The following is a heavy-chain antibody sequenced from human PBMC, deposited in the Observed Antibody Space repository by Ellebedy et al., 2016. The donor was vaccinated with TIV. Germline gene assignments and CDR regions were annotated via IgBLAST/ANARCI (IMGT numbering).Heavy chain of an antibody. J-gene: IGHJ5*02. CDR3: ARDPALPRGHFDP. CDR2: VYYSGSP. CDR1: GGSVSSTRYY. V-gene: IGHV4-39*07. Sequence: MPGGSLRLSCSVSGGSVSSTRYYWAWIRQPPGKGLEYIGSVYYSGSPYYNPSFQSRVTLSADTSKNQFSLNLSSVTAADTAVYYCARDPALPRGHFDPWGQGILVTVSS.